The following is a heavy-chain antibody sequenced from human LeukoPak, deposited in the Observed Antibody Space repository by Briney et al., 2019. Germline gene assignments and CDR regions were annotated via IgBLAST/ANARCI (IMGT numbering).Heavy chain of an antibody. CDR1: VFTFSTYW. Sequence: GGSLRLSCAASVFTFSTYWMTWVRQAPGKGLEWVANIKDDGSEKYYVDSVKGRFTISRDNAKNSVYLQMNILRVEDTAVYYCASGMIEFDYWGQGTLVTVSS. J-gene: IGHJ4*02. D-gene: IGHD1-14*01. CDR2: IKDDGSEK. V-gene: IGHV3-7*01. CDR3: ASGMIEFDY.